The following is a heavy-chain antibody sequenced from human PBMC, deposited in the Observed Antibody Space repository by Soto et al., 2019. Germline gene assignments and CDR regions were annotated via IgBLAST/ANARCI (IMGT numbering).Heavy chain of an antibody. V-gene: IGHV3-23*01. CDR3: AKDRQWELLRYFDS. CDR1: GFTFSSYA. Sequence: GGSLRLYCAASGFTFSSYAMSWVRQAPGKGLEWVSAISGSGGSTYYADSVKGRFTISRDNSKNKLYLQMNSLIAEDTAVYYCAKDRQWELLRYFDSWCQGTLVTFSS. D-gene: IGHD1-26*01. J-gene: IGHJ4*02. CDR2: ISGSGGST.